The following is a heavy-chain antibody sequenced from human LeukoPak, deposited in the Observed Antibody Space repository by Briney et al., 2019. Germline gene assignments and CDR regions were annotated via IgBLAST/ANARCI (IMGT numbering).Heavy chain of an antibody. CDR3: AREWDDYGDLFDY. D-gene: IGHD4-17*01. CDR1: GFTFSSYE. Sequence: GGSLRLSRAASGFTFSSYEMNWVRQAPGKGLEGVSHIRSRGSTIYYADSVKGRFTISRDNAKNSVYLQMNSLRAEDTAVYYCAREWDDYGDLFDYWGQGTLVTVSS. J-gene: IGHJ4*02. CDR2: IRSRGSTI. V-gene: IGHV3-48*03.